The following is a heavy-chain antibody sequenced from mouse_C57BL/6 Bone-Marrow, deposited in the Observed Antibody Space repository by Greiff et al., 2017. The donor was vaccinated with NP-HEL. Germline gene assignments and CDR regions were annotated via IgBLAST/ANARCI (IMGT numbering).Heavy chain of an antibody. D-gene: IGHD2-5*01. Sequence: QVQLQQSGPELVKPGASVKISCKASGYAFSSSWMNWVKQRPGKGLVWIGRIYPGDGDTNYNGKFKGKATLTADKSSSTAYMQLSSLTSEDSAVYFCAIYSNYYAMDYWGQGTSVTVSS. CDR2: IYPGDGDT. J-gene: IGHJ4*01. CDR3: AIYSNYYAMDY. CDR1: GYAFSSSW. V-gene: IGHV1-82*01.